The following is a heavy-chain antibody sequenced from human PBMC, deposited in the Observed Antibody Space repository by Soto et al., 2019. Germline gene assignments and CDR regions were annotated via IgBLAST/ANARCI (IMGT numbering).Heavy chain of an antibody. CDR1: GGSISSGGYS. CDR2: IYHSGST. J-gene: IGHJ4*02. Sequence: PSETLSLTCAVSGGSISSGGYSWSWIRQPPGKGLEWIGYIYHSGSTYYNPSLKSRVTISVDRSKNQFSLKLSSVTAADTAVYYCARHRAGNPGPYYFDYWGQGTLVTVSS. CDR3: ARHRAGNPGPYYFDY. V-gene: IGHV4-30-2*01.